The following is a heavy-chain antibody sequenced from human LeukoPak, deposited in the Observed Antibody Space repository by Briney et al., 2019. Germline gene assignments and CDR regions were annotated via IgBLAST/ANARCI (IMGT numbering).Heavy chain of an antibody. CDR1: GFTLSDYW. D-gene: IGHD2/OR15-2a*01. V-gene: IGHV3-74*01. CDR3: VGDGGGTTPYAS. J-gene: IGHJ5*02. Sequence: GGSLRLSCAASGFTLSDYWMNWVRHTPGKGPVWGSHISPDGRNIAYAASVKGRFTIPRDSAKNTLYLQMNSRRVGDTAVNYFVGDGGGTTPYASWGQGTLGTVSS. CDR2: ISPDGRNI.